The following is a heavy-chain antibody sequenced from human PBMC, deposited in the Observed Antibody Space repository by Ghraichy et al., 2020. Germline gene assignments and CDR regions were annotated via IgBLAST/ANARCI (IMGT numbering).Heavy chain of an antibody. CDR2: ISGSGGST. J-gene: IGHJ4*02. CDR3: AKGSGWGEYYYDSSGYYIDY. D-gene: IGHD3-22*01. CDR1: GFTFSSYA. V-gene: IGHV3-23*01. Sequence: ETLSLTCAASGFTFSSYAMSWVRQAPGKGLEWVSAISGSGGSTYYADSVKGRFTISRDNSKNTLYLQMNSLRAEDTAVYYCAKGSGWGEYYYDSSGYYIDYWGQGTLVTVSS.